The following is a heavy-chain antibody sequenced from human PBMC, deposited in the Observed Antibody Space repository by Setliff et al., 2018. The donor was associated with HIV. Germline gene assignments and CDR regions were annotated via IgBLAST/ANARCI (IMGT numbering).Heavy chain of an antibody. CDR2: IWYDGSNK. CDR1: GFTFSSYG. V-gene: IGHV3-30*02. Sequence: GSLRLSCAASGFTFSSYGMHWVRQAPGKGLEWVAVIWYDGSNKYYADSVKGRFTISRDNSKNTLYLQMNSLRAEDTAVYFCAKNDHLYYMDVWGKGTTVTVSS. J-gene: IGHJ6*03. CDR3: AKNDHLYYMDV.